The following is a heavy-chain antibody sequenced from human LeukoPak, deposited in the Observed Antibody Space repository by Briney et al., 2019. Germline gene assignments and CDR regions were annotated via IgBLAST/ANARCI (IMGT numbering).Heavy chain of an antibody. V-gene: IGHV3-11*01. CDR1: GFTFSDYY. CDR2: ISSSGISI. J-gene: IGHJ6*03. D-gene: IGHD2-15*01. CDR3: AKVYCSGGSCYGTGNYYYMDV. Sequence: SGGSLRLSCAASGFTFSDYYMSWIRQAPGKGLEWVSYISSSGISIYYADSVKGRITVSRDNAKNSLYLHMNSLRAEDTAVYYCAKVYCSGGSCYGTGNYYYMDVWGKGTTVTISS.